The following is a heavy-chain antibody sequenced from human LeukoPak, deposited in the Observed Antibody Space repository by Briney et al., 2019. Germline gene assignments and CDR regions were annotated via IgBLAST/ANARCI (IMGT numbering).Heavy chain of an antibody. CDR3: ARDVTSDSYDILTGYGPYFDY. CDR2: ISSSSSYI. V-gene: IGHV3-21*01. D-gene: IGHD3-9*01. Sequence: GGSLRLSCAASGFTFSSYSMNWVRQAPGKRLEWVSSISSSSSYIYYADSVKGRFTISRDNAKNSLYLQMNSLRAEDTAVYYCARDVTSDSYDILTGYGPYFDYWGQGTLVTVSS. CDR1: GFTFSSYS. J-gene: IGHJ4*02.